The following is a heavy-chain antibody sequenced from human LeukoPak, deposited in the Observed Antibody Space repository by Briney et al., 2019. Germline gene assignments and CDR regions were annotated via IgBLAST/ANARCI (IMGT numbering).Heavy chain of an antibody. CDR1: GGSISSYY. V-gene: IGHV4-4*07. CDR2: IYTSGST. D-gene: IGHD5-24*01. J-gene: IGHJ4*02. CDR3: ARVEMATILFDY. Sequence: SETLSLTCTVSGGSISSYYWSWIRQPAGKGLEWIGRIYTSGSTNYNPSLKSRVTISVDKSKNQFSLKLSSVTAADTAVYYCARVEMATILFDYWGQGTLVTVSS.